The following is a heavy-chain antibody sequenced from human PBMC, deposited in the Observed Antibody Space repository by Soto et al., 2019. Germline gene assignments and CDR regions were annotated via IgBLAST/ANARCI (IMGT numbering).Heavy chain of an antibody. Sequence: QVQLVESWGGVVQPGRSLRLSCASSGFIFNNYNIHWVRQAPGKGLEWVTVISYDGTNKYYAASVKGRFTVSRDNSNNTLYLQMNSLRGDDTAIYYCARGSGLLWLRGRSGVDVWGQGTTVTVSS. CDR2: ISYDGTNK. D-gene: IGHD5-18*01. V-gene: IGHV3-30-3*01. CDR1: GFIFNNYN. J-gene: IGHJ6*02. CDR3: ARGSGLLWLRGRSGVDV.